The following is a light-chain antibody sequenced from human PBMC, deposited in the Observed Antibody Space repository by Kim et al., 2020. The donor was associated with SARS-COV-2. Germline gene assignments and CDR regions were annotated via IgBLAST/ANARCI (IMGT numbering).Light chain of an antibody. V-gene: IGLV3-1*01. CDR1: NLGDKY. CDR2: QDN. J-gene: IGLJ7*01. CDR3: QAWDSSTSV. Sequence: SVSPGQTASITCSGDNLGDKYACWYQQKPGQSPVLVIYQDNKRPSGIPERFSGSNSGNTATLTISGTQAMDEADYYCQAWDSSTSVFGGGTQLTVL.